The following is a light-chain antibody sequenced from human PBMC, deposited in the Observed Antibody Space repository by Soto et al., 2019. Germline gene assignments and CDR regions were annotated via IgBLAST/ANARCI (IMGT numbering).Light chain of an antibody. Sequence: DIVMTQFPLSLPVTPGEPASISCRSSQSLLHSNGYNYLDWYLQKPGQSPQLLIYLGSNRASGVPDRFSGGGSGTDFTLKISRVEAEDVGVYYCMQPLQTPWTFGQGTNVEIK. CDR2: LGS. V-gene: IGKV2-28*01. CDR3: MQPLQTPWT. CDR1: QSLLHSNGYNY. J-gene: IGKJ1*01.